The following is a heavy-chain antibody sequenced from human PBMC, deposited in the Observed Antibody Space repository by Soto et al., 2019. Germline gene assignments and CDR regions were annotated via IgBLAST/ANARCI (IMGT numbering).Heavy chain of an antibody. V-gene: IGHV4-38-2*01. Sequence: RSETLSLTXAVSGYSISSGYYWGWIRQPPGKGLEWIGSIYHSGSTYYNPSLKSRVTISVDTSKNQFSLKLSSVTAADTAVYYCATTHCSSTSCRPYNWFDPWGQGTLVTVSS. J-gene: IGHJ5*02. CDR1: GYSISSGYY. D-gene: IGHD2-2*01. CDR2: IYHSGST. CDR3: ATTHCSSTSCRPYNWFDP.